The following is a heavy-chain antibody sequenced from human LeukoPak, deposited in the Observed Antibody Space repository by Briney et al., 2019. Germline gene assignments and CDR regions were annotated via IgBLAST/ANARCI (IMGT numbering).Heavy chain of an antibody. V-gene: IGHV3-30-3*01. Sequence: GRSLRLSCAASGFTFSSYAMHWVRQASGKGLEWVAVISYDGSNKYYADSVKGRFTISRDNSKNTLYLQMNSLRAEDTAVYYCAQWLPRLTYFDYWGQGTLVTVSS. CDR2: ISYDGSNK. D-gene: IGHD6-19*01. CDR1: GFTFSSYA. CDR3: AQWLPRLTYFDY. J-gene: IGHJ4*02.